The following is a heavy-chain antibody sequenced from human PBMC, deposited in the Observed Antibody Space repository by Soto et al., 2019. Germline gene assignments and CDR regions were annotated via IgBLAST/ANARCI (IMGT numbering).Heavy chain of an antibody. V-gene: IGHV4-39*01. CDR3: ASDRGVYYNAFDI. J-gene: IGHJ3*02. D-gene: IGHD3-3*01. CDR2: IYYSGNT. CDR1: GGSISSSTYC. Sequence: SETLSLTCTVSGGSISSSTYCWGWIRQPPGKGLECIGTIYYSGNTYYNPSLKSRVTISVDTSKNQFSLQLNSVTAADTAVYLGASDRGVYYNAFDIWGQGTMDIV.